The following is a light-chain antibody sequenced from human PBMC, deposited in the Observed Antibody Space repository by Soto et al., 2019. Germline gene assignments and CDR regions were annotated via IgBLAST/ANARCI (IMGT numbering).Light chain of an antibody. CDR1: QSISSW. CDR3: QQYNSYSLT. CDR2: DAS. J-gene: IGKJ4*01. Sequence: DIQMTQSPSTLSASVGDRVTITCRASQSISSWLAWYQQKPGKAPKLLIYDASSFESGVPSRFSGSGSGTEFTLTISSLQPDDFATYYCQQYNSYSLTFGGGTKV. V-gene: IGKV1-5*01.